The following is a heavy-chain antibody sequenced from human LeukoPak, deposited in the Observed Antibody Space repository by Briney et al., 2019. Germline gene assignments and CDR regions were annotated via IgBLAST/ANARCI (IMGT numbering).Heavy chain of an antibody. V-gene: IGHV4-61*02. CDR3: ARGRDGYYMDV. Sequence: PSQTPSLTCTVSGGSINTDNFYWSWIRQPAGKGLEWIGRLHTSGSTNYNPPLKSRVTISVDMSKKQFSLKLNSVTAADTAVYYCARGRDGYYMDVWGQGTTVAVSS. D-gene: IGHD5-24*01. CDR2: LHTSGST. CDR1: GGSINTDNFY. J-gene: IGHJ6*03.